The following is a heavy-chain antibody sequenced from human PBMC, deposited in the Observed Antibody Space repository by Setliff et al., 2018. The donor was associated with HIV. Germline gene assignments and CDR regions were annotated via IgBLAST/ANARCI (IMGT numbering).Heavy chain of an antibody. D-gene: IGHD6-13*01. CDR1: GYSFTSYA. CDR2: INPSGGRT. Sequence: GASVKVSCKASGYSFTSYAMHWVRQAPGQGLEWMGIINPSGGRTSYAQKFQGRVSMTRDTSTSTVYMELSSLRSEDTAVYYCARGIAAAGSRYWYFDLWGRGTLVTVSS. CDR3: ARGIAAAGSRYWYFDL. J-gene: IGHJ2*01. V-gene: IGHV1-46*01.